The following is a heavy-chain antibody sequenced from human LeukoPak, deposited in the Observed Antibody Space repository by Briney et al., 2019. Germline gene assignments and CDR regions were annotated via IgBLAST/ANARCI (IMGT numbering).Heavy chain of an antibody. CDR1: GGSLSSYY. Sequence: SETLSLTCAVYGGSLSSYYWTWVRQPPGKGLEWIGEISHSGGANYSPSLKSRVTISLDTSKNQFSLKLTSVIAADTAVYYCARGPYSGYTLRPLDYWGQGTLVTVSS. D-gene: IGHD5-12*01. J-gene: IGHJ4*02. V-gene: IGHV4-34*01. CDR3: ARGPYSGYTLRPLDY. CDR2: ISHSGGA.